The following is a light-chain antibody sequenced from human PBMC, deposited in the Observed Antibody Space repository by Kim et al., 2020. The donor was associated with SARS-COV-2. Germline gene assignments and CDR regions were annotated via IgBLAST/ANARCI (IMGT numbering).Light chain of an antibody. Sequence: PAHSITIACTGTSSDVGAHNYVSWYQHHPGKAPKLMIYDVTRRPSRISNRFSGSKSGNTASLTISGLQAEDEADYYCSSYTGSVVFGGGTQLTVL. V-gene: IGLV2-14*03. CDR1: SSDVGAHNY. J-gene: IGLJ2*01. CDR2: DVT. CDR3: SSYTGSVV.